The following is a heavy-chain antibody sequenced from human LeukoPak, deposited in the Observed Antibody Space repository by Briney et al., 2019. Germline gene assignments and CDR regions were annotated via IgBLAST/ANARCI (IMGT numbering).Heavy chain of an antibody. CDR2: VYYSGST. Sequence: SETLSLTCTVSGGSISSSGYYWDWIRQPLEMGLDWIGSVYYSGSTYYNPSLKSRVTISVDTSKNQFSLNLSSVTAADTAVYYCARHLHYSYYYYIDVWGKGTTVTVSS. V-gene: IGHV4-39*01. J-gene: IGHJ6*03. CDR3: ARHLHYSYYYYIDV. CDR1: GGSISSSGYY.